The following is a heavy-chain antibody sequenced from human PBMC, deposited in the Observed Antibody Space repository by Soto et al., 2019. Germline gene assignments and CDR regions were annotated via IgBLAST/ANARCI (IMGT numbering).Heavy chain of an antibody. Sequence: QVQLQESGPGLVKPSETLSLTCSVSNGSISGFYWTWIRQPPGKILAWIGYIHYSGRTAYNPSLTSRVTMTVKTSKTQFALKLKSLAAADTAVYYCVRVGVGIGNHFGSWGRGTLVTVA. V-gene: IGHV4-59*12. CDR3: VRVGVGIGNHFGS. D-gene: IGHD1-26*01. CDR2: IHYSGRT. J-gene: IGHJ5*01. CDR1: NGSISGFY.